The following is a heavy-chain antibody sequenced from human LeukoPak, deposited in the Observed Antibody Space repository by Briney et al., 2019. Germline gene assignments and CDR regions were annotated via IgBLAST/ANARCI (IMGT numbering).Heavy chain of an antibody. CDR2: IYSGGST. V-gene: IGHV3-53*01. D-gene: IGHD6-19*01. CDR3: ARERDSSGFETY. CDR1: GFTVSSNY. Sequence: GGSLRLSCAASGFTVSSNYMSWVRQAPGKGLEWVSVIYSGGSTYYADSVKGRFTISRDNSKNTLYLQMNSLRAEDTAVYYCARERDSSGFETYWSQGTLVTVSS. J-gene: IGHJ4*02.